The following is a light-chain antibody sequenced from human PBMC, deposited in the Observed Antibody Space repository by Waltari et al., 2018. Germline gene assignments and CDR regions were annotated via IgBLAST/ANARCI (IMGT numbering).Light chain of an antibody. CDR2: GAS. Sequence: EIVLTQSPGTLSLSPGERATLSCRASQSVSSSYLAWYQQKPGQAPRLLIYGASSRATGIPDRFSGSGSGTDFTLTISRLEPEDFAVYYCQQYGRSPRPATFGGGTKVEIK. CDR3: QQYGRSPRPAT. CDR1: QSVSSSY. V-gene: IGKV3-20*01. J-gene: IGKJ4*01.